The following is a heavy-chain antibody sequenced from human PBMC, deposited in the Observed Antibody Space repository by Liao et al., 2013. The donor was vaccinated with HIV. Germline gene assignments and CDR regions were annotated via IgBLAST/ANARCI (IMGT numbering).Heavy chain of an antibody. D-gene: IGHD5-12*01. CDR3: ARGDIRDWFDP. J-gene: IGHJ5*02. CDR2: INHSGST. V-gene: IGHV4-34*01. CDR1: SGSFSGYY. Sequence: QVQLQQWGAGLLKPSETLSLTCAVYSGSFSGYYWSWIRQPPGKGLEWIGEINHSGSTNYNPSLKSRVTISVDTSKNQFSLKLSSVTAADTAVYYCARGDIRDWFDPWGQGTLVTVSS.